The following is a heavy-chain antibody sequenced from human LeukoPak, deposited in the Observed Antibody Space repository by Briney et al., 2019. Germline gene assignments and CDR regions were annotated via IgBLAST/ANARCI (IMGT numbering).Heavy chain of an antibody. CDR3: AAPGVPAATYYFDY. Sequence: GGSLRLSCAASGFAFSTYGMHWVRQAPGKGLDWVAFIRYDGSNKYYADSVKGRFTISRDNSKNTVYLQMNSLRAEDTAVYYCAAPGVPAATYYFDYWGQGTLVTVSS. CDR1: GFAFSTYG. J-gene: IGHJ4*02. CDR2: IRYDGSNK. D-gene: IGHD2-2*01. V-gene: IGHV3-30*02.